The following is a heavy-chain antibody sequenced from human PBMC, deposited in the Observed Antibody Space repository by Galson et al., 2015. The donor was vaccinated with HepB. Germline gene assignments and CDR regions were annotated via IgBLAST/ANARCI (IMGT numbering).Heavy chain of an antibody. CDR3: ARGVAASGLSYCLDS. CDR2: IWPRDSNT. Sequence: QSGAEVKKPGESLQISCETSGYSFVNYWIVWVRQMPGKGLEWMGIIWPRDSNTVYSPSFQGQVTISADKSISTAFLQWRSLKASDTAIYYCARGVAASGLSYCLDSWGQGTLVTVST. V-gene: IGHV5-51*03. CDR1: GYSFVNYW. D-gene: IGHD2-15*01. J-gene: IGHJ5*01.